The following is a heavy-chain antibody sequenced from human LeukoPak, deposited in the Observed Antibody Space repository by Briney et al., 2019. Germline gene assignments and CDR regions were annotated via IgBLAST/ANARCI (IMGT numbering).Heavy chain of an antibody. J-gene: IGHJ4*02. CDR2: INTDGSST. Sequence: QPGGSLRLSCAASGFTFRNYWMHWVRQAPGKGLVWVSRINTDGSSTSYADSVKGRFTISRDTAKNTLYLQMNSLRAEDTAVYYCARDRTGTPDCWGQGTLVTVSS. CDR3: ARDRTGTPDC. CDR1: GFTFRNYW. V-gene: IGHV3-74*01. D-gene: IGHD3/OR15-3a*01.